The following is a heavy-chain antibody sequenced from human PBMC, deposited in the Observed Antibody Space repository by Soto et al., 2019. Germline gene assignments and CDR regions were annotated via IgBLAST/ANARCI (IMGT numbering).Heavy chain of an antibody. CDR3: ARGVSVVVAAYFDY. V-gene: IGHV4-30-4*01. J-gene: IGHJ4*02. D-gene: IGHD2-15*01. CDR2: IYYSGST. CDR1: GGSISSGDYY. Sequence: PSETLSLTSTVSGGSISSGDYYWSWIRQPPGKGLEWIGYIYYSGSTYYNPSLKSRVTISVDTSKNQFSLKLSSVTAADTAVYYCARGVSVVVAAYFDYWGQGTLVTVSS.